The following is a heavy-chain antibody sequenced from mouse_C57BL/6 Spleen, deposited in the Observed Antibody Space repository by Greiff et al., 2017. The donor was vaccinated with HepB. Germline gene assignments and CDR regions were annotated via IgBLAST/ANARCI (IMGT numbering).Heavy chain of an antibody. V-gene: IGHV1-26*01. CDR3: ARSHYGSSWYFDV. CDR2: INPNNGGT. J-gene: IGHJ1*03. CDR1: GYTFTDYY. Sequence: VQLQQSGPELVKPGASVKISCKASGYTFTDYYMNWVKQSHGKSLEWIGDINPNNGGTSYNQKFKGKATLTVDKSSSTAHMELRSLTSEDSAVYYCARSHYGSSWYFDVWGTGTTVTVSS. D-gene: IGHD1-1*01.